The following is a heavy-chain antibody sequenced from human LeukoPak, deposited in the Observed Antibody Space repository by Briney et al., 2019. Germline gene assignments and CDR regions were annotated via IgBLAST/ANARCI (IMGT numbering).Heavy chain of an antibody. CDR3: ARRYYDTSGYNSLDY. V-gene: IGHV3-23*01. CDR1: GFTFSNYA. CDR2: ISESGGST. Sequence: GGSLSPSCAASGFTFSNYAMSWVRQAPGKGLEWVSIISESGGSTNYADSVKGRFTISRDNSKNTLFLQMNSLRAEDTAVYYCARRYYDTSGYNSLDYWGQGTRLTVSS. J-gene: IGHJ4*02. D-gene: IGHD3-22*01.